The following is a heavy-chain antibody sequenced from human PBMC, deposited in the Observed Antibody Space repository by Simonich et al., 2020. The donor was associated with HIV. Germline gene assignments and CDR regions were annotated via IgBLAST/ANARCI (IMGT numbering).Heavy chain of an antibody. Sequence: QVQLQQWGAGLLKPSETLSLTCAVYGGSISSYYWSWIRQPPGKGLEWIGYIYYSGSTHYNPSLKSRVTISVDTSKNQFTLKLSSVTAADTAVYYCARTTVELNYYYYYMDVWGKGTTVTVSS. V-gene: IGHV4-59*08. J-gene: IGHJ6*03. CDR1: GGSISSYY. CDR3: ARTTVELNYYYYYMDV. D-gene: IGHD1-26*01. CDR2: IYYSGST.